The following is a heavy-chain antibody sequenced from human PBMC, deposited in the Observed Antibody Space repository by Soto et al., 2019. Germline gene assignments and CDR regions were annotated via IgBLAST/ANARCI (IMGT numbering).Heavy chain of an antibody. CDR2: ISWNSGSI. Sequence: EVQLVESGGGLVQPGRSLRLSCAASGFTFDDYAMHWVRQAPGKGLEWVSGISWNSGSIGYADSVKGRFTISRDNAKNSLYLQMNSLRADDTALYYCAKGGVLLWFGELLRDYFDYWGQGTLVTVSS. D-gene: IGHD3-10*01. CDR1: GFTFDDYA. V-gene: IGHV3-9*01. CDR3: AKGGVLLWFGELLRDYFDY. J-gene: IGHJ4*02.